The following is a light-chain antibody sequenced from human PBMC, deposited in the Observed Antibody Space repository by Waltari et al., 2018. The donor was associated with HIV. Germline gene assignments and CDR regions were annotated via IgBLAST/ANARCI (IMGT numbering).Light chain of an antibody. Sequence: QSALTQSPSASGSPGQSVNISCSGANRDISDYNYVSWYQQHSDRPPKLIIFEVTKRPSGVPDRXSGSKSGNTASLFVSGLQPEDEATYFCSSFAGTHKLFGGGTKLTVL. CDR2: EVT. CDR3: SSFAGTHKL. V-gene: IGLV2-8*01. CDR1: NRDISDYNY. J-gene: IGLJ2*01.